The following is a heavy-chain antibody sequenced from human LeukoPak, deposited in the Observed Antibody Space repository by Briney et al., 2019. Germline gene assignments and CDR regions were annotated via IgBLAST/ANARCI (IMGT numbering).Heavy chain of an antibody. Sequence: ASVKVSCKASGYTFTGYAMHWVRQAPGQGLEWVGRLDPNSGGTNYAQDFQGRVTITRDTSINTAYMELSRLRSDDTAKYYCTRDLTISAPKGFWGQGTLVTVSA. CDR1: GYTFTGYA. CDR3: TRDLTISAPKGF. D-gene: IGHD3-9*01. CDR2: LDPNSGGT. J-gene: IGHJ4*02. V-gene: IGHV1-2*06.